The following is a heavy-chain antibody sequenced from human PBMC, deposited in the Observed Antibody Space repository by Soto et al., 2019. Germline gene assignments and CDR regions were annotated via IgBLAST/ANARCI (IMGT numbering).Heavy chain of an antibody. J-gene: IGHJ2*01. CDR2: INPSGGST. CDR3: ARFSCQTARCIRDCSTVSAFLVNGSSDL. D-gene: IGHD3-9*01. V-gene: IGHV1-46*01. Sequence: GLEWMGIINPSGGSTSYAQKFQGRVTMTRDTSTSTVYMELSSLRSEDTAVYYCARFSCQTARCIRDCSTVSAFLVNGSSDL.